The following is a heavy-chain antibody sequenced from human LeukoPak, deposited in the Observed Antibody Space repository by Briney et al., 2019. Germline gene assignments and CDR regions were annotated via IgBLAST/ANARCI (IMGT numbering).Heavy chain of an antibody. CDR1: GFTFSSYA. CDR2: ISYDGSNK. D-gene: IGHD6-19*01. J-gene: IGHJ4*02. Sequence: GGSLRLSCAASGFTFSSYAMHWVRQAPGKGLEWVAVISYDGSNKYYADSVKGRFTISRDNSKNTLYLQMNSLRAEDTAVYYCARGIAVAGTDLDYWGQGTLVTVSS. CDR3: ARGIAVAGTDLDY. V-gene: IGHV3-30-3*01.